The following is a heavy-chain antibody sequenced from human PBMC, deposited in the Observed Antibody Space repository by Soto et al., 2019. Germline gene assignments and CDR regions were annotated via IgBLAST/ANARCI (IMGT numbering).Heavy chain of an antibody. CDR1: GFTFSTYW. Sequence: GGSLRLSCAASGFTFSTYWMSWVRQAPGKGLEWVANIKQDGSEKYYVDSVKGRFTISGDNAKNSLYLQMNSLRAEDTAVYYCARALTTVTAFDYWGQGALGTAPQ. V-gene: IGHV3-7*03. CDR2: IKQDGSEK. J-gene: IGHJ4*02. D-gene: IGHD4-17*01. CDR3: ARALTTVTAFDY.